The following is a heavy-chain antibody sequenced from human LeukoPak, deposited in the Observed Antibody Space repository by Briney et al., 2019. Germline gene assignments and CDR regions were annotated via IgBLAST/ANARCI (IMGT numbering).Heavy chain of an antibody. J-gene: IGHJ1*01. V-gene: IGHV3-11*01. CDR1: GLRFSDYY. CDR2: ISSGGDIM. D-gene: IGHD2/OR15-2a*01. Sequence: PGGSLRLSCAASGLRFSDYYVSWIRQAPGKGLQWVSYISSGGDIMHYAYSVKGRFTSSRDNAKNSGYLEMNSLGAEDTAVYYCATNLIGAGEYFQQWGQGTLVTVSS. CDR3: ATNLIGAGEYFQQ.